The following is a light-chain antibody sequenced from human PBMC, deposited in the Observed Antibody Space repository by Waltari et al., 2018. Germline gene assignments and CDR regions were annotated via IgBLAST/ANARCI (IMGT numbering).Light chain of an antibody. CDR3: HQYYSTLWT. J-gene: IGKJ1*01. CDR1: QSLLKSSYNKND. CDR2: WAS. V-gene: IGKV4-1*01. Sequence: DIVMTQSPDSLAVSLGERVTINCKSSQSLLKSSYNKNDLAWYQQKPGQPPKLLIYWASIRESDVPDRFSGSGSGTDFTLTISSLQAEDVAVYYCHQYYSTLWTFGQGTKVEIK.